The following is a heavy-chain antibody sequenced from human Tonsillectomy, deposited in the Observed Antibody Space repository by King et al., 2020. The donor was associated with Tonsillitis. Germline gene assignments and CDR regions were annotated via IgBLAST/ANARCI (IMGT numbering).Heavy chain of an antibody. CDR2: ISWNSGSI. V-gene: IGHV3-9*01. CDR1: GFTFXXYA. J-gene: IGHJ4*02. CDR3: AKGDYDFWNNLEGYFDY. D-gene: IGHD3-3*01. Sequence: VQLVESGXGLVXPGRSXXLSCAASGFTFXXYAMHWVRQAPGKGLEWVSGISWNSGSIGFADSVKGRFTISRDNAKNSLYLQMNSLRAEDTALYYCAKGDYDFWNNLEGYFDYWGQGTLVTVSS.